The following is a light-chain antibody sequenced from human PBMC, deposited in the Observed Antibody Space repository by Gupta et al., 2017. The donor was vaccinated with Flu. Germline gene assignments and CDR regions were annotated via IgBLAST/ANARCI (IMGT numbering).Light chain of an antibody. CDR1: QSSSSW. CDR3: QQYNSYFWT. Sequence: GDRVTITSRTSQSSSSWLAWYQQKPGKAPKLLIYKASSLESGVPSRFSGSGSGTEFTLTISSLQPDDFATYYCQQYNSYFWTFGQGTKVEIK. V-gene: IGKV1-5*03. J-gene: IGKJ1*01. CDR2: KAS.